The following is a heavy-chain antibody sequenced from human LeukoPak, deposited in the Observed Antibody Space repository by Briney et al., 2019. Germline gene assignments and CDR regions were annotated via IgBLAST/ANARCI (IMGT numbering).Heavy chain of an antibody. CDR3: TRDTGTTGEVKFDP. J-gene: IGHJ5*02. D-gene: IGHD4-17*01. Sequence: PSETLSLTCTVSGGSISSYYRSWVRQPAGKGLEWIGRIYTSGSTNYNPSLKSRVTMSVDTSKNQFSLKLSSVTAADTAVYYCTRDTGTTGEVKFDPRGQGTLVTVSS. CDR2: IYTSGST. CDR1: GGSISSYY. V-gene: IGHV4-4*07.